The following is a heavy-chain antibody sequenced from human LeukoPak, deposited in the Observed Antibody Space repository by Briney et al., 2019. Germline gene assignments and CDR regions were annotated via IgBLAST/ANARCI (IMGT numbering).Heavy chain of an antibody. CDR1: GFTFSSYA. V-gene: IGHV3-23*01. D-gene: IGHD2-2*01. Sequence: GGSLRLSCAASGFTFSSYAMSWVRHAPGEGLEWVSAISDSGGTTYYADSVKGRFTISRDNSKNTLYLQMNSLRGEDTTVYYCAKLTRGYCSSTACPNWFDPWGQGTLVTVSS. CDR3: AKLTRGYCSSTACPNWFDP. J-gene: IGHJ5*02. CDR2: ISDSGGTT.